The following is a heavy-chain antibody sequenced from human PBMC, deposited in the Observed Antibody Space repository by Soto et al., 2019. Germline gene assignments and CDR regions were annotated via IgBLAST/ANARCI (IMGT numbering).Heavy chain of an antibody. CDR3: ARDRVEYSSSWSPSGWFDP. CDR2: IYYSGST. Sequence: SETLSLTCTVSGGSISSYYWSWIRQPPGKGLEWIGYIYYSGSTNYNPSLKSRVTISVDTSKNQFSLKLSSVTAADTAVYYCARDRVEYSSSWSPSGWFDPWGQGTLVTVS. D-gene: IGHD6-13*01. V-gene: IGHV4-59*01. CDR1: GGSISSYY. J-gene: IGHJ5*02.